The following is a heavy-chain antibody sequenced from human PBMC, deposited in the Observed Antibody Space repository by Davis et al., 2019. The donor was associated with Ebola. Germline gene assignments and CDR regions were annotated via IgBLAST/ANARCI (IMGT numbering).Heavy chain of an antibody. D-gene: IGHD3-9*01. J-gene: IGHJ4*02. CDR2: ITSSGGLT. Sequence: PGGSLRLSCAASEFTFRSYAMSWVRQFPGKGLEWVSAITSSGGLTGYADSVKGRFTISRDNSKNTLYLQMNSLRADDTAIYYCAKRTDSRSFEFWGQGALVTVSS. CDR3: AKRTDSRSFEF. CDR1: EFTFRSYA. V-gene: IGHV3-23*01.